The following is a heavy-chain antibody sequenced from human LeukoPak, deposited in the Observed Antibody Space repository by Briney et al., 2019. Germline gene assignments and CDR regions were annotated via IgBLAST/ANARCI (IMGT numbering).Heavy chain of an antibody. CDR2: INPKSGGT. CDR3: ARLEGISGSYLDDAFDI. J-gene: IGHJ3*02. CDR1: GYTFTGYH. D-gene: IGHD1-26*01. V-gene: IGHV1-2*02. Sequence: ASVKVSCKASGYTFTGYHIHWVRQAPGQGLEWMGWINPKSGGTNYAQKFQGRVTMTRDTSISTAYMELSRLRSDDTAVYYCARLEGISGSYLDDAFDIWGQGTMVTVSS.